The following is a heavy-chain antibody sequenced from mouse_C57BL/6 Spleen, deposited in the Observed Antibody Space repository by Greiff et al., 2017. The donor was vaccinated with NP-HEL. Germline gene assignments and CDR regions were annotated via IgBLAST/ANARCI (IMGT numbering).Heavy chain of an antibody. V-gene: IGHV1-18*01. Sequence: EVQLQQSGPELVKPGASVKIPCKASGYTFTDYNMDWVKQSHGKSLEWIGDINPNNGGTIYNQKFKGKATLTVDKSSSTAYMELRSLTSEDTAVYYCARDGNYEGVWFAYWGQGTLVTVSA. D-gene: IGHD2-1*01. CDR2: INPNNGGT. J-gene: IGHJ3*01. CDR3: ARDGNYEGVWFAY. CDR1: GYTFTDYN.